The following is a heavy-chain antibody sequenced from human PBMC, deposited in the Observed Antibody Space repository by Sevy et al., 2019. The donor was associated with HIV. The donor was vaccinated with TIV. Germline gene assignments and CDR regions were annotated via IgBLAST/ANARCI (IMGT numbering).Heavy chain of an antibody. J-gene: IGHJ1*01. V-gene: IGHV3-30-3*01. CDR3: ALERLSSAVAEYFHN. Sequence: GGSLRLSCAASGFTFNFFSMHWVRQAPGKGLEWVATISFDGSNEHYADSVKGRFTISRDNSKNSLFLQMNSLRADDSAVYYCALERLSSAVAEYFHNWGQGTLLTVSS. CDR1: GFTFNFFS. D-gene: IGHD1-1*01. CDR2: ISFDGSNE.